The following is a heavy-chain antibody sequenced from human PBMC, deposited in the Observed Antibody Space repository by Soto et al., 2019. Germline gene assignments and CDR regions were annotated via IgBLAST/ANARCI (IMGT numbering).Heavy chain of an antibody. CDR2: INESGST. V-gene: IGHV4-34*01. CDR1: GQSFSGHS. D-gene: IGHD1-1*01. Sequence: QVQLQQLGAGLVKPSETLSLSCAVYGQSFSGHSWAWIRQPPGKGLEWIGEINESGSTYYNPSLKIPVTTSTATSKNHFSLKLSSVSAADTAAYFCARGSGIVALPGELEDVNYDYWGQGTLVNVSS. J-gene: IGHJ4*02. CDR3: ARGSGIVALPGELEDVNYDY.